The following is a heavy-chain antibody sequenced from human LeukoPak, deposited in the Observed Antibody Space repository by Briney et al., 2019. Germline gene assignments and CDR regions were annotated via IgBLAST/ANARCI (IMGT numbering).Heavy chain of an antibody. CDR2: ISSSSSYI. CDR3: ASRPCGSGSFDY. V-gene: IGHV3-21*01. J-gene: IGHJ4*02. D-gene: IGHD3-10*01. Sequence: GGSLRLSCAASGFTFSSYSVNWVRQAPGKGLEWVSSISSSSSYIYYADSVKGRFTISRDNAKNSLYLQMNSLRAEDTAVYYCASRPCGSGSFDYWGQGTLVTVSS. CDR1: GFTFSSYS.